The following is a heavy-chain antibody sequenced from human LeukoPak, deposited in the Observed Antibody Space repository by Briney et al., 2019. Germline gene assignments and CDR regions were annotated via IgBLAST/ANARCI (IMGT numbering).Heavy chain of an antibody. CDR1: GFTFSSHW. Sequence: GGSLRLSCTASGFTFSSHWMHWVRQGPGKGLVWVSRIHRDGSDTDYADAVKGRFTISRDNAKNTLYLQMNSLRVEDTAVYYCARDTWNHIDYWGQGTQVTVSS. V-gene: IGHV3-74*01. D-gene: IGHD1-14*01. J-gene: IGHJ4*02. CDR2: IHRDGSDT. CDR3: ARDTWNHIDY.